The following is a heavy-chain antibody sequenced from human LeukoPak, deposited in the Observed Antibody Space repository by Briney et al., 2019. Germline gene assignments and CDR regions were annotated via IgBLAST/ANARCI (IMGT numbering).Heavy chain of an antibody. V-gene: IGHV4-4*07. D-gene: IGHD2-15*01. Sequence: SETLSLTCTVSGGSISSYYWSWIRQPAGKGLEWIGRIYTSGSTNYNPSLKSRVTMSVDTSKNQFSLKLSSVTAADTAVYYCARDCSGGSCYMDAFDIWGQGTMVTVSS. CDR1: GGSISSYY. J-gene: IGHJ3*02. CDR2: IYTSGST. CDR3: ARDCSGGSCYMDAFDI.